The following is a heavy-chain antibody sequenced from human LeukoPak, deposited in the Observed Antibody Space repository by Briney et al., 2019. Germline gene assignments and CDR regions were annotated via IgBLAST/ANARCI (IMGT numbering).Heavy chain of an antibody. Sequence: GEALKISCQGSGYSFTTYWIGWVRPMPGKGLEWVGIIYPGDADNRYSTSFQGQVTISADKSINTAYLQWSSLKASDTAMYYCARKYSSGWPNWGQGTLVTVSS. V-gene: IGHV5-51*01. CDR2: IYPGDADN. CDR1: GYSFTTYW. D-gene: IGHD6-19*01. CDR3: ARKYSSGWPN. J-gene: IGHJ4*02.